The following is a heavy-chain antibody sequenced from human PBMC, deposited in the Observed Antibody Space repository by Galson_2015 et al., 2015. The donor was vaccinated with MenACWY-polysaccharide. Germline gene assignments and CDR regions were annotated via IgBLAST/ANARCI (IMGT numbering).Heavy chain of an antibody. D-gene: IGHD2-8*01. J-gene: IGHJ5*02. Sequence: ETLSLTCTVSGGSITTYVWAWIRQPPGKGLEWVGSIHYSGSTTYNSSLKSRVTISADTSKNQFSLKLSSVTAADTAVYYCARPKPVNGWFDPWGQGTLVTVSS. CDR3: ARPKPVNGWFDP. CDR1: GGSITTYV. CDR2: IHYSGST. V-gene: IGHV4-39*01.